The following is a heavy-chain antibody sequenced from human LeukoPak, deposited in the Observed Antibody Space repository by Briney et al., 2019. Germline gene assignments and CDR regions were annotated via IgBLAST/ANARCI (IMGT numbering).Heavy chain of an antibody. CDR2: LSVNGART. CDR1: GFTFSIYA. Sequence: GGSLRLSCAASGFTFSIYAMNWVRQTPGEGLEWVAALSVNGARTYYADSVKGRFTISRDNSKNTLYLQLNSLRAEDTALYHCGKDHGDYALDIWGPGTMVTVSS. J-gene: IGHJ3*02. CDR3: GKDHGDYALDI. D-gene: IGHD4-17*01. V-gene: IGHV3-23*01.